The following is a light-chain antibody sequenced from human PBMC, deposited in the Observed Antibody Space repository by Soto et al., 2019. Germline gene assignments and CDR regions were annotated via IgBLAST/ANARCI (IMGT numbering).Light chain of an antibody. CDR1: QSIRSR. Sequence: DIQMTQSPSTLSASVGDRVTTTCRASQSIRSRLAWYQQKPGKAPKLLIYEASSLESGVPSRFSGRGSGTEFTLTITSLQPDDSATYYCQQCHSYSLTFGGGTKVDIK. CDR2: EAS. J-gene: IGKJ4*01. V-gene: IGKV1-5*03. CDR3: QQCHSYSLT.